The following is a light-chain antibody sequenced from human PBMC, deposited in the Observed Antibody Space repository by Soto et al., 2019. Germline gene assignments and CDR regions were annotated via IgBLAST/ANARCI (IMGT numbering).Light chain of an antibody. CDR1: QSLLYSDGKTY. V-gene: IGKV2D-29*01. Sequence: DIVMTQTPLSLSVTPGQPASISCKSSQSLLYSDGKTYLYWYMQKPGQPPQLLIYEVSNRFSVVPERLSGSGSWPDFTLKISRVEAEDVGGYYCMQSLQLPLTFGGGTTVDIK. J-gene: IGKJ4*01. CDR2: EVS. CDR3: MQSLQLPLT.